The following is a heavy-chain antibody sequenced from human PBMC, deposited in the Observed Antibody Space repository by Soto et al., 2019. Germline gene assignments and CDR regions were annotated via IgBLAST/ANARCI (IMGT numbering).Heavy chain of an antibody. J-gene: IGHJ4*02. CDR2: MSYDGSNE. CDR3: AKDGRHNFDY. Sequence: QVQLVESGGGVVQPGRSLRLSCAASGFTFSHYAMHWVRQAPGKGLEWVALMSYDGSNEYYADSVKGRFTISRDNSKNTLYLQMNSRRAEDTAVYYCAKDGRHNFDYWGQGTLVTVSS. CDR1: GFTFSHYA. V-gene: IGHV3-30*18.